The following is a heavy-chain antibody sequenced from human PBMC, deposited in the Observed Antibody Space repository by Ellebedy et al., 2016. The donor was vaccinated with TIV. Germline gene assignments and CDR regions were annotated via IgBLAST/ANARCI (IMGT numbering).Heavy chain of an antibody. Sequence: GESLKISCAASGFTFSSYAMNWVRQAPGKGLELVSGISGPGNSPYYADSVKGRFTISRDTSKHTLYLHMNSLRVEDTAIYYCAKGGFRNWFDPWGQGTLVTVSS. D-gene: IGHD1-14*01. CDR1: GFTFSSYA. CDR3: AKGGFRNWFDP. CDR2: ISGPGNSP. J-gene: IGHJ5*02. V-gene: IGHV3-23*01.